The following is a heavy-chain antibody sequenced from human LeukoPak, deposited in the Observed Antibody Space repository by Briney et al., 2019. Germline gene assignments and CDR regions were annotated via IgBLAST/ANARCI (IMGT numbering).Heavy chain of an antibody. J-gene: IGHJ4*02. CDR3: ARDLRLRYFDWIA. CDR1: GFTFSSYW. CDR2: IKQDGSEK. Sequence: GGSLRLSCAASGFTFSSYWMSWVRQAPGKGLEWVANIKQDGSEKYYVDSVEGRFTIPRDNAKNSLYLQMNSLRAEDTAVYYCARDLRLRYFDWIAWGQGTLVTVSS. D-gene: IGHD3-9*01. V-gene: IGHV3-7*01.